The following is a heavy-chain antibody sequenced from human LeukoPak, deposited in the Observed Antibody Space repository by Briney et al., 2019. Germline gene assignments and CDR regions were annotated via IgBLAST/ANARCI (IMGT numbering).Heavy chain of an antibody. CDR1: GFSVSSSY. Sequence: GGSLILSCAASGFSVSSSYMSWVRQAPGKGLEWVSLIYSGGSTYYADSVKGGFTISRDNSKNTMFLQMNSLRDEDTAVYYCARVIEARHFDYWGQGTLVTVSS. CDR2: IYSGGST. D-gene: IGHD6-6*01. CDR3: ARVIEARHFDY. J-gene: IGHJ4*02. V-gene: IGHV3-66*01.